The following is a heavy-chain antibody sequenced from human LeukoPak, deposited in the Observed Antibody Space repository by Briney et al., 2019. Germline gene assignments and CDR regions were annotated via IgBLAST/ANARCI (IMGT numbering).Heavy chain of an antibody. J-gene: IGHJ4*02. CDR3: ARVGPCSSTSCYLDY. CDR2: IYHSGST. Sequence: SETLSLTCTVSGYSISSGYYWGWIRQPPGKGLEWIGTIYHSGSTYYNPSLKSRVTVSVDTSKNQFSLRLSSVTAADTAVYYCARVGPCSSTSCYLDYWGQGALVTVSS. V-gene: IGHV4-38-2*02. D-gene: IGHD2-2*01. CDR1: GYSISSGYY.